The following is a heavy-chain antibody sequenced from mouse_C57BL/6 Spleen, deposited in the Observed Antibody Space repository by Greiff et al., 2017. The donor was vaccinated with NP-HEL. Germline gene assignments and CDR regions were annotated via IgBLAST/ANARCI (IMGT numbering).Heavy chain of an antibody. V-gene: IGHV1-52*01. CDR3: ATQRFYYFDY. J-gene: IGHJ2*01. Sequence: QVQLQQPGAELVRPGSSVKLSCKASGYTFTSYWMHWVKQRPVQGLEWIGNIDPSDSETHYNQKFKDKATLTVDKSSSTAYMQLSSLTSEDSAVYYCATQRFYYFDYWGQGTTLTVSS. D-gene: IGHD6-1*01. CDR2: IDPSDSET. CDR1: GYTFTSYW.